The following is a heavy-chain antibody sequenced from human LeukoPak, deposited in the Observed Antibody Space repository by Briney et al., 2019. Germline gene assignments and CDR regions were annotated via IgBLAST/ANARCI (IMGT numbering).Heavy chain of an antibody. CDR3: ARDIGIAARPRSAFDI. Sequence: GASVKVSCKASGYTFTGYYMHWVRQAPGQGLEWMGWINPNSGGTNYAQKFQGRVTMARDTFISTAYMELSRLRSDDTAVYYCARDIGIAARPRSAFDIWGQGTMVTVSS. CDR1: GYTFTGYY. J-gene: IGHJ3*02. V-gene: IGHV1-2*02. CDR2: INPNSGGT. D-gene: IGHD6-6*01.